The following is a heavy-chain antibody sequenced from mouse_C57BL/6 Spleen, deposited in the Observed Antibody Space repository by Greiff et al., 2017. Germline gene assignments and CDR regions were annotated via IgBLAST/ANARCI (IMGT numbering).Heavy chain of an antibody. CDR3: ARLGWPDYDAMDY. Sequence: EVNVVESGGGLVKPGGSLKLSCAASGFTFSSYAMSWVRQTPEKRLEWVASISDGGSYTYYPANVKGRFTISREKSKNNLYLQKSHLKSEDTAMYYGARLGWPDYDAMDYWGQGTSVTVSS. CDR2: ISDGGSYT. D-gene: IGHD2-3*01. J-gene: IGHJ4*01. V-gene: IGHV5-4*03. CDR1: GFTFSSYA.